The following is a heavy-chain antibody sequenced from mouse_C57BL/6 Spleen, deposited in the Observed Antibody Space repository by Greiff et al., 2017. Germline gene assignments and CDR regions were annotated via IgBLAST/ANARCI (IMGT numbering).Heavy chain of an antibody. Sequence: QVQLKQSGPELVKPGASVKISCKASGYAFSSSWLNWVKQRPGKGLEWIGRIYPGDGDTNYNGKFTGKATLTADKSSSTAYMQRSSLTSEDSAVYFCAGRYGSFYAMDYWGQGTSVTVSS. CDR2: IYPGDGDT. D-gene: IGHD1-1*01. V-gene: IGHV1-82*01. CDR3: AGRYGSFYAMDY. CDR1: GYAFSSSW. J-gene: IGHJ4*01.